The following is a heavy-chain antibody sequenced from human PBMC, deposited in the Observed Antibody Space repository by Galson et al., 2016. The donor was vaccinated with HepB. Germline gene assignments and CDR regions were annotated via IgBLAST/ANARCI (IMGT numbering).Heavy chain of an antibody. J-gene: IGHJ5*01. Sequence: SVKVSCKASGVTFNNYAISWVRQAPGQGLEWMGIINPSDGKLSYAQKFMDKFTMTTDTSASTVYMELRSLRSEDTAVYYCARNSYSGSSNWFDYWGQGTRVTVSS. CDR2: INPSDGKL. D-gene: IGHD1-26*01. CDR3: ARNSYSGSSNWFDY. V-gene: IGHV1-46*02. CDR1: GVTFNNYA.